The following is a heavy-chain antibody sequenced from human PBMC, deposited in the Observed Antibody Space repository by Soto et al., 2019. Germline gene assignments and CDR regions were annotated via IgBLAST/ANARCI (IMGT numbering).Heavy chain of an antibody. D-gene: IGHD2-15*01. J-gene: IGHJ4*02. Sequence: ASVKVSCKASGYTFTSYGISWVRQAPGQGLEWMGWISAYNGNTNYAQKLQGRVTMTTDTSTSTAYMELRSLRSDDTAVYYCARGPIVVVVAATREAPIPDYWRQGTLVTVSS. CDR2: ISAYNGNT. CDR3: ARGPIVVVVAATREAPIPDY. CDR1: GYTFTSYG. V-gene: IGHV1-18*01.